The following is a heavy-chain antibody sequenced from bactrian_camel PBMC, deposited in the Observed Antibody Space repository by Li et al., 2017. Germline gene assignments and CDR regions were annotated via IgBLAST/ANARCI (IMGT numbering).Heavy chain of an antibody. CDR1: SDTNTWFN. J-gene: IGHJ4*01. D-gene: IGHD2*01. Sequence: HVQLVESGGGSVQAGGSLRLSCAGSSDTNTWFNMAWFRQVPGEEREGVASVDADGTTTYADSVKGRFAISRDNTKTTVYLQMNSLKPEDTAMYYCVAKWSIGGRWQDQNMWNYWGQGTQVTVS. V-gene: IGHV3S53*01. CDR2: VDADGTT. CDR3: VAKWSIGGRWQDQNMWNY.